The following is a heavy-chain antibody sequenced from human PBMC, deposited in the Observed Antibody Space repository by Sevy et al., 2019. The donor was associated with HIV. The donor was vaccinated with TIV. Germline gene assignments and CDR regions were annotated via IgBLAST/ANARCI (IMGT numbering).Heavy chain of an antibody. CDR1: GGSFSGYY. J-gene: IGHJ5*02. Sequence: SETLSLTCAVYGGSFSGYYWNWIRQSPGKGLEWIGEINHRGSTHYNPSLKSRVTISVDTSKNQFSLRLHSVTAADTAVYYCARAPPVVVVPGAPSWFDPWGQGTLVTVSS. V-gene: IGHV4-34*01. CDR2: INHRGST. D-gene: IGHD2-2*01. CDR3: ARAPPVVVVPGAPSWFDP.